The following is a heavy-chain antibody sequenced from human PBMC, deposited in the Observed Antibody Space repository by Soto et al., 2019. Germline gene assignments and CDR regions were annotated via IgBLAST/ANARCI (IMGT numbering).Heavy chain of an antibody. J-gene: IGHJ4*02. V-gene: IGHV3-53*01. CDR3: ASFPHQYYFDY. Sequence: EVQLVESGGGLIQPGGSLRPSCAASGFTVSSTYMTWVRQAPGKGLERVSLLQSGGSTYYADSVKGRFTISRDNSKNTLYLQMNSLRAEDTAVYYCASFPHQYYFDYWGQGTLVTVSS. CDR2: LQSGGST. CDR1: GFTVSSTY.